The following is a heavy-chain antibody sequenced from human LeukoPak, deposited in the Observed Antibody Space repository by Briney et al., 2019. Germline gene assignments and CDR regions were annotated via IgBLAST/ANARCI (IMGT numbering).Heavy chain of an antibody. CDR1: GFTFNSYA. CDR3: AKDLNHYDSSGYRAEYFQN. J-gene: IGHJ1*01. V-gene: IGHV3-43*02. Sequence: PGGSMRLSCAASGFTFNSYAMHWVRQFPGKGLEWISLISGDGGSTYYALSVEGRFTISIDNSKNSLYLQLSSLKREDTALYYCAKDLNHYDSSGYRAEYFQNWGQGTLVTVSS. CDR2: ISGDGGST. D-gene: IGHD3-22*01.